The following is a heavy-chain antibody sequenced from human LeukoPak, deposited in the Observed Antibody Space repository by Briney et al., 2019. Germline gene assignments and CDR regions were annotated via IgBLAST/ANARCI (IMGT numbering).Heavy chain of an antibody. Sequence: GRPLRLSCAASGFSISSHAMHWVRQAPGKGLEWVAVTSYDGSNKYYADSVKGRFTISRDNAKNSLYLQMNSLRAEDTALYYCAKSPRATVTEVYFDYWGQGTLVTVSS. D-gene: IGHD4-17*01. CDR3: AKSPRATVTEVYFDY. V-gene: IGHV3-30-3*02. J-gene: IGHJ4*02. CDR1: GFSISSHA. CDR2: TSYDGSNK.